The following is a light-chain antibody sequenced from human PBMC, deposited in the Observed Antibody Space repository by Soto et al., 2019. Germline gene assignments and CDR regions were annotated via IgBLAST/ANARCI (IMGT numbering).Light chain of an antibody. V-gene: IGKV1-39*01. CDR3: QQSYRTPRT. J-gene: IGKJ1*01. CDR2: AAS. CDR1: QSISSY. Sequence: DIQMTQSPSSLSASVGDRVTITCRASQSISSYLNWYQQKPGKAPKLLIYAASSLQSGVPSRFSGRGSGTYFTLTISSLQPEDFATYYCQQSYRTPRTFGQGTKVEIK.